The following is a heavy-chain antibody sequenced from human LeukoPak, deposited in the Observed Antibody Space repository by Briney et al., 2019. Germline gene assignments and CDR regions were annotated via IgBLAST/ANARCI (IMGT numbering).Heavy chain of an antibody. J-gene: IGHJ6*02. V-gene: IGHV3-21*01. Sequence: GGSLRLSCAASGFTFSSYSMNWVRQAPGKGLEWVSSISSSSSYIYYADSVKGRFTISRDNAKNSLYLQMNSLRAEDTAVYYCARARGRGYCYGSGSSYYYGMDVWGQGTTVTVSS. D-gene: IGHD3-10*01. CDR2: ISSSSSYI. CDR1: GFTFSSYS. CDR3: ARARGRGYCYGSGSSYYYGMDV.